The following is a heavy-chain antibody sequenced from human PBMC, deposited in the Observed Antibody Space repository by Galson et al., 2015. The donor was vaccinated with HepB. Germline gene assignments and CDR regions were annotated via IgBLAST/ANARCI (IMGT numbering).Heavy chain of an antibody. CDR1: GFTFSSSA. D-gene: IGHD3-3*01. V-gene: IGHV3-23*01. CDR3: AKAGVPGSPFDY. CDR2: ISESGGST. J-gene: IGHJ4*02. Sequence: SLRLSCAASGFTFSSSAMAWVRQAPGQGLHWVSAISESGGSTAYADSVKGRFTVSRDNSKNTLYLQMNSLRVEDTALYFCAKAGVPGSPFDYWGQGTPVTVSS.